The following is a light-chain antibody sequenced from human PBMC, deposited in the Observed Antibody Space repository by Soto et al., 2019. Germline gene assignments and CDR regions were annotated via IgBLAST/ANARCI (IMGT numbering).Light chain of an antibody. Sequence: ELVLTQSPSTLSLSPGERATLSCRASQTVTRRYLAWYQHKPGQAPRVLISGISRRAPGIPDRFSGDGSGTDFTLTISRLENEDFAVYYCHQYDGSTITFGQGTRLEIK. J-gene: IGKJ5*01. CDR1: QTVTRRY. V-gene: IGKV3-20*01. CDR2: GIS. CDR3: HQYDGSTIT.